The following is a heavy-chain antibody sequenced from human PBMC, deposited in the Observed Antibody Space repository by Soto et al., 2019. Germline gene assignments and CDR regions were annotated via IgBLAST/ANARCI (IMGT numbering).Heavy chain of an antibody. J-gene: IGHJ3*02. CDR2: ILVGGST. D-gene: IGHD2-8*02. Sequence: PGGSLRLSCAASGFTCSSYDMSWVRQAPGKGLEWVSTILVGGSTHYPDSVKGRFTISRDNSKNTVFPQMNSLTAGDTAVYYCAKATATGGGAFDICGQGTTVTVSS. CDR1: GFTCSSYD. CDR3: AKATATGGGAFDI. V-gene: IGHV3-23*01.